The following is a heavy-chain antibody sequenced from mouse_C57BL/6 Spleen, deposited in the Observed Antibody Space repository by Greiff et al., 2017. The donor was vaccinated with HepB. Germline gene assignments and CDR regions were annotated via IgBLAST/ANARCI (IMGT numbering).Heavy chain of an antibody. J-gene: IGHJ2*01. CDR2: ISSGGSYT. V-gene: IGHV5-6*02. CDR1: GFTFSSYG. Sequence: DVMLVESGGDLVKPGGSLKLSCAASGFTFSSYGMSWVRQTPDKRLEWVATISSGGSYTYYPDSVKGRFTISRDNAKNTLYLQMSSLKSEDTAMYYCARQDYGSTHFDYWGQGTTLTVSS. CDR3: ARQDYGSTHFDY. D-gene: IGHD1-1*01.